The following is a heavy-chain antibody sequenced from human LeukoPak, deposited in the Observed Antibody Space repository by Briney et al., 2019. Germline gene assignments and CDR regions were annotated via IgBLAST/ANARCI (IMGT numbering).Heavy chain of an antibody. D-gene: IGHD3-22*01. CDR1: GFTFSSYS. CDR2: ISSSSSTI. V-gene: IGHV3-48*02. CDR3: ARNYYDSSGYYVDFHF. J-gene: IGHJ1*01. Sequence: GGSPRLSCAASGFTFSSYSMNWVRQAPGKGLEWVSYISSSSSTIYYADSVKGRFTISRDNAKNSLYLQMNSLRDEDTAVYYCARNYYDSSGYYVDFHFWGQGTLVTVSS.